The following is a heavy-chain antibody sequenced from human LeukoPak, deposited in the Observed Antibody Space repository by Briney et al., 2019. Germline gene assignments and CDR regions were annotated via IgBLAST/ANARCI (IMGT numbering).Heavy chain of an antibody. Sequence: ASVKVSCKASGYTFTGYYMHWVRQATGQGLEWMGWMNPNSGNTGYAQKFQGRVTMTRNTSISTAYMELSSLRSEDTAVYYCARTRLRSYLAYCGGDCYSGDAFDIWGQGTMVTVSS. CDR1: GYTFTGYY. D-gene: IGHD2-21*02. CDR2: MNPNSGNT. CDR3: ARTRLRSYLAYCGGDCYSGDAFDI. J-gene: IGHJ3*02. V-gene: IGHV1-8*02.